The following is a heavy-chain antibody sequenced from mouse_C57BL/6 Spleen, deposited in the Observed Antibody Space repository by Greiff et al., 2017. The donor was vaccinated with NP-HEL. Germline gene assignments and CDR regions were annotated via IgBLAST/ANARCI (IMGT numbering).Heavy chain of an antibody. D-gene: IGHD1-1*01. Sequence: QVQLQQSGAELVRPGASVKLSCKASGYTFTDYYINWVKQRPGQGLEWIARLYPGSGNTYYNEKFKGKATLTAEKSSSTAYMQLSSLTSEDSAVYFCARGITTVVAKGGMDYWGQGTSVTVSS. V-gene: IGHV1-76*01. J-gene: IGHJ4*01. CDR3: ARGITTVVAKGGMDY. CDR1: GYTFTDYY. CDR2: LYPGSGNT.